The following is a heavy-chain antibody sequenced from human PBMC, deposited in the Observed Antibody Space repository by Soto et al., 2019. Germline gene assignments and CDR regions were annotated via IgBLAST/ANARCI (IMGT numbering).Heavy chain of an antibody. CDR1: GFTFDDYA. D-gene: IGHD1-20*01. CDR2: ISWNSGSI. J-gene: IGHJ6*02. V-gene: IGHV3-9*01. CDR3: AKDRAGIDGIDV. Sequence: EVQLVESGGGLVQPGRSLRLSCAASGFTFDDYAMHWVRQAPGKGLEWVSGISWNSGSIGYADSVKGRFTISRDNAKNSLYLQMNSLRAEDTALYYCAKDRAGIDGIDVWGQGTTVTVSS.